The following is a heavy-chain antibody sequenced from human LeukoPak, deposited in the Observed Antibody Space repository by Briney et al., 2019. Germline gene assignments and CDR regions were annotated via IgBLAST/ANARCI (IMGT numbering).Heavy chain of an antibody. V-gene: IGHV3-23*01. Sequence: PGGSLRLSCAASGFTFTGYAMSWVRQAPGKGLEWVSAISGSGGSTYYADSVKGRFTISRDNSKNTLYLQMNSLRAEDTAVYCCAKDLLSYGSGNWFDPWGQGTLVTVSS. J-gene: IGHJ5*02. CDR1: GFTFTGYA. CDR2: ISGSGGST. D-gene: IGHD3-10*01. CDR3: AKDLLSYGSGNWFDP.